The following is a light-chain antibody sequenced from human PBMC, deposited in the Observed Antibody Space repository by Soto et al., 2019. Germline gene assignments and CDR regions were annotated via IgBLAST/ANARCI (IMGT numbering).Light chain of an antibody. J-gene: IGKJ2*01. CDR1: QSVSSSY. CDR2: GAS. V-gene: IGKV3-20*01. CDR3: QQYGSSPYT. Sequence: EIALTQSPGTLSLSPGERATLSCRASQSVSSSYLAWYQQKPGQAPRLLIYGASSGATGIPDRFSGSGSGTDFTLTISRLEPEDFAVYYCQQYGSSPYTFGQGTKLEIK.